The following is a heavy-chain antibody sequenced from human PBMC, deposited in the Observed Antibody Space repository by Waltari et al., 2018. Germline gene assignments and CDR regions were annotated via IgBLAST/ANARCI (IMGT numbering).Heavy chain of an antibody. J-gene: IGHJ4*02. V-gene: IGHV3-53*01. CDR2: IYSGGST. CDR3: ASREPPGASPSDPFDY. CDR1: GFTVSSNY. Sequence: EVQLVESGGGLIQPGVSLRLSCAASGFTVSSNYLSWVRQAPGKGLEWFSVIYSGGSTYYADSVKGRFTISRDNSKNTLYLQMNSLRAEDTAVYYCASREPPGASPSDPFDYWGQGTLVTVSS. D-gene: IGHD1-26*01.